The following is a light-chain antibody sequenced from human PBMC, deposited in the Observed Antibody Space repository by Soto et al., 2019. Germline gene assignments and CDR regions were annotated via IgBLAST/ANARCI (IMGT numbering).Light chain of an antibody. Sequence: EIVLMQFPGTLSVSPGERATLSCRASQSVSSKLAWYQQKPGQAPRLLFYGASTGATGIPARFSGSGSETEFTLSISSLQSEDFAVYYCQQYNNWPGTFGQGTKV. CDR3: QQYNNWPGT. CDR2: GAS. J-gene: IGKJ1*01. V-gene: IGKV3-15*01. CDR1: QSVSSK.